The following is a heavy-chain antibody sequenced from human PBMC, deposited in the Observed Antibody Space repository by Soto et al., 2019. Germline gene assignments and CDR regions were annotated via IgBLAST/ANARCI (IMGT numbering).Heavy chain of an antibody. D-gene: IGHD6-13*01. J-gene: IGHJ3*02. CDR1: GFTFSSYW. CDR3: ARDPGSSAFDI. V-gene: IGHV3-7*04. Sequence: GGSLRLSCAASGFTFSSYWVSWVRQTPGRGLEFVANINQDGSVKNHVDSVKGRFTISRDNAEKSLFLQMNNLRVDDTALYYCARDPGSSAFDIWGHGTMVTVSS. CDR2: INQDGSVK.